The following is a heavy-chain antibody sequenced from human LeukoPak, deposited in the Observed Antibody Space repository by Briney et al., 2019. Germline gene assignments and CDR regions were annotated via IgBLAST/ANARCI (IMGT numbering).Heavy chain of an antibody. V-gene: IGHV3-74*01. CDR2: ISSVGSNT. CDR3: ARVGEYDSFDY. CDR1: GFTFSNFW. D-gene: IGHD2/OR15-2a*01. J-gene: IGHJ4*02. Sequence: GGSLRLSCAASGFTFSNFWMYWVRQPPGKGLVWVSRISSVGSNTNYADSVKGRFTISRDNAKNTLYLQMDSLRAEDTAVYYCARVGEYDSFDYWGQGTLVTVSS.